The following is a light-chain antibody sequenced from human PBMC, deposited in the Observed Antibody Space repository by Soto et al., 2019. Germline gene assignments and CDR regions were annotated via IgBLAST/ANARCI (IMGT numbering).Light chain of an antibody. J-gene: IGKJ4*01. CDR3: QQYLSTPLT. V-gene: IGKV4-1*01. Sequence: DIVMTQSPDSLAVSLGERATINCKSSQSVLYSSNNKNYLAWYQQKPGQPPKLLIYWASTRESGVPDRFSGSGSGTGFTLTISSLQAEDVAVYYCQQYLSTPLTFGGGTKVEIK. CDR1: QSVLYSSNNKNY. CDR2: WAS.